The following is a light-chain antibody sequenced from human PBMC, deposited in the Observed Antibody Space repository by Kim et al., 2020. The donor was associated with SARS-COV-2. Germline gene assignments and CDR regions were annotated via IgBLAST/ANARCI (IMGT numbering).Light chain of an antibody. Sequence: APGQTARMPCGGTNIATFSVHWYQQKTGQAPGLVIHCDSDRPSGIPERFYGSNSGNTATLTISGVEAGDEADYYCQVWHSDTEHVVFGGGTQLTVL. V-gene: IGLV3-21*04. CDR2: CDS. J-gene: IGLJ2*01. CDR3: QVWHSDTEHVV. CDR1: NIATFS.